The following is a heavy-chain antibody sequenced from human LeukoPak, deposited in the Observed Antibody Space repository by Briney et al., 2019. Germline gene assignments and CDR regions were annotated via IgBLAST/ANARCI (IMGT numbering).Heavy chain of an antibody. CDR1: GGSISSYY. CDR3: ARGWLRLKYFDY. V-gene: IGHV4-59*08. D-gene: IGHD5-12*01. CDR2: IYYSGST. J-gene: IGHJ4*02. Sequence: SETLSLTCTVSGGSISSYYWSWIRQPPGKGLEWIGYIYYSGSTNYNPSLKSRVTISVDTSKNQFSLKLSSVTAADPAVYYCARGWLRLKYFDYWGQGTLVTVSS.